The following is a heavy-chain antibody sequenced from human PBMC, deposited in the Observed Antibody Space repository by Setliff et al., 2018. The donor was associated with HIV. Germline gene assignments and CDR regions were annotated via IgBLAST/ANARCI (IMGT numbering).Heavy chain of an antibody. CDR3: ARDETSFGEPVNAFDI. D-gene: IGHD3-10*01. CDR1: GFTVSSNY. Sequence: PGGSLRLSCAASGFTVSSNYMSWVRQAPGKGLEWVSVIYSGGSTYYADSVKGRFTISRDNSKNTLYLQMNSLRAEDTAVYYCARDETSFGEPVNAFDIWGQGTMVTVSS. J-gene: IGHJ3*02. CDR2: IYSGGST. V-gene: IGHV3-53*01.